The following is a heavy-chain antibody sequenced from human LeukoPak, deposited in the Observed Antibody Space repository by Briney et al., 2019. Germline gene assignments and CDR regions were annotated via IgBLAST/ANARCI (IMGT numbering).Heavy chain of an antibody. D-gene: IGHD4-11*01. CDR2: IFYNGST. J-gene: IGHJ4*02. Sequence: SETLSLTCTGSGGSLSRYYWSWIRQPPGKRLEWIGYIFYNGSTNYNPSLKSRVTMSVDTSQNQFSLRLSSVTAADTAVYYCARRTSSNYVDSWGQGTLVTVSS. CDR1: GGSLSRYY. V-gene: IGHV4-59*01. CDR3: ARRTSSNYVDS.